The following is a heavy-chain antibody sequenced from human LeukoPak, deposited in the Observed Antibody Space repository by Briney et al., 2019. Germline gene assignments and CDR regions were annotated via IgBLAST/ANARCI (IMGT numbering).Heavy chain of an antibody. CDR2: MNPSGGST. CDR3: AGRVGETFDY. Sequence: GASVKVSCKASGYTFTSHYIHWVRQAPGQGPEWMGIMNPSGGSTSYAQKFQGRVTMTRDTSTSTVYMELSSLRSEDTAVYYCAGRVGETFDYWGQGTLVTVSS. J-gene: IGHJ4*02. D-gene: IGHD2-15*01. V-gene: IGHV1-46*01. CDR1: GYTFTSHY.